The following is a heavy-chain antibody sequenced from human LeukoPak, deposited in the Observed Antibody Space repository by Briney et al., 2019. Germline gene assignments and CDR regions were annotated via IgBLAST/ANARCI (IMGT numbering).Heavy chain of an antibody. J-gene: IGHJ4*02. CDR2: INPNSGGT. Sequence: GASVKVSCKASGYTFTGYYMHWVRQAPGQGLEWMGWINPNSGGTNYAQKFQGRVTMTRDTSISTAYMELSRLRSDDTAVYYCARVLEMATINLDYWGQGTLVTVSS. CDR1: GYTFTGYY. V-gene: IGHV1-2*02. CDR3: ARVLEMATINLDY. D-gene: IGHD5-24*01.